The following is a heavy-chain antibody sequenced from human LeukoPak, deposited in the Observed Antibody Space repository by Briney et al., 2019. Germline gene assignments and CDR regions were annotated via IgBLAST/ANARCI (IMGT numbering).Heavy chain of an antibody. J-gene: IGHJ4*02. CDR3: ARQYFFYDSRGYSYPYYFGY. CDR2: LNPYSGNT. V-gene: IGHV1-18*01. CDR1: GYTLTSYG. D-gene: IGHD3-22*01. Sequence: ASVKVSCKASGYTLTSYGIIWVRQAPGQGLECMGWLNPYSGNTNYAQKLRGRVTMTTDTSTSTAYMELRSLRSDDTAVYYCARQYFFYDSRGYSYPYYFGYWGQGTLVTVSS.